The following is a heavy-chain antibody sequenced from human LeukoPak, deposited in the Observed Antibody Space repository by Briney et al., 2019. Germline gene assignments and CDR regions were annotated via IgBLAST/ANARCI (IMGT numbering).Heavy chain of an antibody. Sequence: PGGSLRLSCAASGFIFSDYYMSWIRQAPGKGLEWVSYISSSGSTIYYADSVKGRFTISRDNAKNSLYLQVNSLRAEDTAVYYCARASGSYYNTYYFDYWGQGTLVTVSS. CDR1: GFIFSDYY. CDR2: ISSSGSTI. D-gene: IGHD3-10*01. J-gene: IGHJ4*02. V-gene: IGHV3-11*01. CDR3: ARASGSYYNTYYFDY.